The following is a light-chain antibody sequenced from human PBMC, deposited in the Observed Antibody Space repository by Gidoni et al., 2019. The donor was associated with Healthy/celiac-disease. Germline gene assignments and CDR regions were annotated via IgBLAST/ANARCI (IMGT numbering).Light chain of an antibody. J-gene: IGLJ2*01. CDR2: YKSDADK. Sequence: QAVLTQPSSLSASPGASASLTCTLRSGTNVGTYRLSWYQQKQGTPPQYLLRYKSDADKQQGSGVPSRCSGSKDASSNAWILLSSGLESEDEADYNCMIGHISAVVFGGGTKLTVL. V-gene: IGLV5-45*03. CDR3: MIGHISAVV. CDR1: SGTNVGTYR.